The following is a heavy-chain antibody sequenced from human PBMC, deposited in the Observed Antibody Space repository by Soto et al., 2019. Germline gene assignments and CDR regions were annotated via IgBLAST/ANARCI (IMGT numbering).Heavy chain of an antibody. CDR3: ARPQYTLWNWFDP. D-gene: IGHD2-21*01. CDR2: INAGNGNT. Sequence: GALVKVSCKASGYTFTSYAMHWVRQAPGQRLERMGWINAGNGNTKYSQKFQGRVTITRDTSASTAYMELSSLRSEDTAVYYCARPQYTLWNWFDPWGQGTLVTVSS. CDR1: GYTFTSYA. J-gene: IGHJ5*02. V-gene: IGHV1-3*01.